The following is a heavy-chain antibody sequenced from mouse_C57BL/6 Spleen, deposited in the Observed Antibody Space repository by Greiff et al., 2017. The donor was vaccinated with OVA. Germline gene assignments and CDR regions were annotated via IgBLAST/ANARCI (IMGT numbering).Heavy chain of an antibody. CDR3: AREDGSMDY. Sequence: EVKLMESEGGLVQPGSSMKLSCTASGFTFSDYYMAWVRQVPEKGLEWVANINYDGSSTYYLDSLQSRFIISRDNAKNILYLQMSSLKSEDTATYYCAREDGSMDYWGQGTSVTVSS. CDR1: GFTFSDYY. J-gene: IGHJ4*01. D-gene: IGHD1-2*01. CDR2: INYDGSST. V-gene: IGHV5-16*01.